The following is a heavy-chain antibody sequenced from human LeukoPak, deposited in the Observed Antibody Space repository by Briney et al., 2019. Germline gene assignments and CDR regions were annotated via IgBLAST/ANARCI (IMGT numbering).Heavy chain of an antibody. V-gene: IGHV4-31*03. CDR3: ARKGRGPGPNLDY. Sequence: SETLSLTCTVSGGSISSGGYYWSWLRQHPGKGLEWIGYIYYSGSTYYNPSLKSRVTISVDTSKHQFSLKLSSVTAADTAVYYCARKGRGPGPNLDYWGQGTLVTVSS. CDR1: GGSISSGGYY. CDR2: IYYSGST. J-gene: IGHJ4*02.